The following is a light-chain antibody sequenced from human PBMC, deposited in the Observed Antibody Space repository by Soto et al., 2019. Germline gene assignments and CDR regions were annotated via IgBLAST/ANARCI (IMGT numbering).Light chain of an antibody. Sequence: EIVWTQSPATLSLSPGEKATLSCRASQSISTYLAWYQQKPGQALRLLIYDASSRATGVPARFSGSGSGTDFTLTISNLETDDFAVYDCQHRSNWPPTFGQGTKVDIK. CDR2: DAS. V-gene: IGKV3-11*01. CDR1: QSISTY. CDR3: QHRSNWPPT. J-gene: IGKJ1*01.